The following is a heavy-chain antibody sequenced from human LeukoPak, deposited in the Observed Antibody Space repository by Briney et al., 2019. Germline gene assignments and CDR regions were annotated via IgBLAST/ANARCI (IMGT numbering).Heavy chain of an antibody. CDR2: ISGSGGST. CDR1: GFTLSSYA. J-gene: IGHJ3*02. CDR3: ARTYIFDAFDI. D-gene: IGHD1-1*01. Sequence: GGSLRLSCAASGFTLSSYAMSWVRQAPGKGLEWVSAISGSGGSTYYADSVKGRFTISRDNSKNTPYLQMNSLRAEDTAVYYCARTYIFDAFDIWGQGTMVTVSS. V-gene: IGHV3-23*01.